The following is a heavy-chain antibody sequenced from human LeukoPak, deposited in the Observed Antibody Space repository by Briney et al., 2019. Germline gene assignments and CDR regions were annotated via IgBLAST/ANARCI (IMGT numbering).Heavy chain of an antibody. Sequence: SETLSLTCTDSGGSISSGDYYWSWIRQPPGKGLEWIGYIYYSGSTYYNPSLKSRVTISVDTSKNQFSLKLSSVTAADTAVYYCARDGYGGNSLFDYWGQGTLVTVSS. CDR2: IYYSGST. CDR3: ARDGYGGNSLFDY. J-gene: IGHJ4*02. CDR1: GGSISSGDYY. D-gene: IGHD4-23*01. V-gene: IGHV4-30-4*01.